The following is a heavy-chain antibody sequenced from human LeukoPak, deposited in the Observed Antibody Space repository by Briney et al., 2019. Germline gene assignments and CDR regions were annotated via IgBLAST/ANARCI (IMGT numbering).Heavy chain of an antibody. CDR2: ISYDGSNK. J-gene: IGHJ4*02. Sequence: GGSLRLSCAASGFTFSSYGMHWVRQAPGKGLEWVAVISYDGSNKYYADSVKGRFTISRDNSKNTLYLQMNSLRAEDTAVYYCAKEVGYCSSTSRLYREAYFDYWGQGTLVTVSS. CDR3: AKEVGYCSSTSRLYREAYFDY. D-gene: IGHD2-2*01. CDR1: GFTFSSYG. V-gene: IGHV3-30*18.